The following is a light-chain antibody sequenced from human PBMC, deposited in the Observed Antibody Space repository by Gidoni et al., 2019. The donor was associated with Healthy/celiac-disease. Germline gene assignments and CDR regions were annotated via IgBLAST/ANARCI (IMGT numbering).Light chain of an antibody. J-gene: IGKJ3*01. V-gene: IGKV1-39*01. Sequence: DIQMTQSPSSLSASVGDRVTITCRASQSINNYLNWYQQKPGKAPKLLIYAASSLQSGVPSRFSGSGSGTDFTLTINSLQPEDFATYYCQQSYSFFGPXTKVDIK. CDR1: QSINNY. CDR3: QQSYSF. CDR2: AAS.